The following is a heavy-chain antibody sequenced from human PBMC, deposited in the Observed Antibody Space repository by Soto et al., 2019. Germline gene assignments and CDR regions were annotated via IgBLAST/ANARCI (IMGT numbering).Heavy chain of an antibody. CDR1: GDSISDSTYY. J-gene: IGHJ3*01. D-gene: IGHD3-10*01. V-gene: IGHV4-39*01. CDR2: IYYDGTT. Sequence: PSETLSLTCTVSGDSISDSTYYWGWVRQSPGQGLEWFGSIYYDGTTFYNPSLKSRLTISVDTSKNQFSLKLSSVSAADTALYYCARHGVNSPINVWGQGTMVTVSS. CDR3: ARHGVNSPINV.